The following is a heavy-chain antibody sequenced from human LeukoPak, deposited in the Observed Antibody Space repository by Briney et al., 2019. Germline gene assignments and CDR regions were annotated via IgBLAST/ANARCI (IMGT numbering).Heavy chain of an antibody. Sequence: GGSLRLSCAASGLTFSTYPMTWVRQAPGKGLEWVSAISNSGDTTYYADSAKGRFTISRDNSKNTLYLQMNSLRAEDTAVYYCAKGIYSSGWSYFNYWGHGTLVTVSS. CDR3: AKGIYSSGWSYFNY. CDR1: GLTFSTYP. J-gene: IGHJ4*01. V-gene: IGHV3-23*01. CDR2: ISNSGDTT. D-gene: IGHD6-19*01.